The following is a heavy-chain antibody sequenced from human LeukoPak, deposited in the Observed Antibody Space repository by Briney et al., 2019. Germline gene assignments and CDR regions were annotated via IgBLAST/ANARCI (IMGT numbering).Heavy chain of an antibody. CDR1: GGSIRSYY. D-gene: IGHD3-10*01. CDR3: ARGKDDYYGSGSYYPHFLDY. J-gene: IGHJ4*02. V-gene: IGHV4-59*12. CDR2: SDDSGSS. Sequence: PSGTLSLTCSVFGGSIRSYYWTWIRQPPGKGLEWIGYSDDSGSSIYNPSLKSRVTISVDTSKNQFSLKLSSVTAADTAVYYCARGKDDYYGSGSYYPHFLDYWGQGTLVTVSS.